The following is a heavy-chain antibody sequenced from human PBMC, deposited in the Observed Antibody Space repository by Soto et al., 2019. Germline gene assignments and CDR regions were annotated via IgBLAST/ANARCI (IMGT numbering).Heavy chain of an antibody. D-gene: IGHD5-12*01. CDR1: VFTFSDYY. CDR3: ARESGYSGYQPSGY. CDR2: ISSSGSTI. Sequence: SLRRSCEGSVFTFSDYYMIWILQKPGKGLEWVSYISSSGSTIYYADSVKGRFTISRDNAKNSLYLQMNSLRDEDTAVYYCARESGYSGYQPSGYWGQGTLVTVSS. J-gene: IGHJ4*02. V-gene: IGHV3-11*01.